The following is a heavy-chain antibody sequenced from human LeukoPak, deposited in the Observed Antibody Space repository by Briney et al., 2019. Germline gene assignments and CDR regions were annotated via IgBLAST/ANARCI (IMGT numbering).Heavy chain of an antibody. J-gene: IGHJ6*02. CDR2: ISGSGGST. CDR3: ARGNSIAAAGKIPLTYYYYGMDV. V-gene: IGHV3-23*01. Sequence: PGGSLRLSCAASGFTFSSYAMSWVRQAPGKGLEWVSAISGSGGSTYYADSVKGRFTISRDNSKNTLYLQMNSLRAEDTAVYYCARGNSIAAAGKIPLTYYYYGMDVWGQGTTVTVSS. D-gene: IGHD6-13*01. CDR1: GFTFSSYA.